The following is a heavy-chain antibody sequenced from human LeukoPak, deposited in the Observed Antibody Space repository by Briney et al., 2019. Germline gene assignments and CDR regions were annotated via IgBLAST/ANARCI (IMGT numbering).Heavy chain of an antibody. CDR2: IYYSGST. J-gene: IGHJ4*02. CDR1: GGSISSSSYY. Sequence: SETLSLTCTVSGGSISSSSYYWGWIRQPPGKGLEWIGSIYYSGSTYYNPSLKSRVTISVDTSENQFSLKLSSVTAADTAVYYCARDWNYYDSSGYYPFFDYWGQGTLVTVSS. V-gene: IGHV4-39*07. D-gene: IGHD3-22*01. CDR3: ARDWNYYDSSGYYPFFDY.